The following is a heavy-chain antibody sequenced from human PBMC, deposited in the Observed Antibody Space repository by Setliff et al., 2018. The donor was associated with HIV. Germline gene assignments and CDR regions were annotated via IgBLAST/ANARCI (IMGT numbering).Heavy chain of an antibody. CDR3: ARESGICGGDCHYEFDM. J-gene: IGHJ3*02. CDR1: GGTFSNYA. CDR2: IIPIFGST. V-gene: IGHV1-69*13. Sequence: SVKVSCKASGGTFSNYAISWVRQAPGQGLEWMGGIIPIFGSTKYAQKFQDRVTITADESTSTADMELSSLRSEDTGVYFCARESGICGGDCHYEFDMWGQGTMVTVSS. D-gene: IGHD2-21*02.